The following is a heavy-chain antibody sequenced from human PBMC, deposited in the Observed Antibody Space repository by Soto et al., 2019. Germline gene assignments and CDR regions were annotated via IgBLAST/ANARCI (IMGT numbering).Heavy chain of an antibody. V-gene: IGHV4-59*01. CDR1: GGSISSYY. CDR2: IYYSGST. Sequence: SETLSLTCTVSGGSISSYYWSWIRQPPGKGLEWIGYIYYSGSTNYNPSLKSRVTISVDTSKNQFSLKLSSVTAADTAVYYCARGGITIFGVVIGNWFDPWGQGTLVTVSS. J-gene: IGHJ5*02. CDR3: ARGGITIFGVVIGNWFDP. D-gene: IGHD3-3*01.